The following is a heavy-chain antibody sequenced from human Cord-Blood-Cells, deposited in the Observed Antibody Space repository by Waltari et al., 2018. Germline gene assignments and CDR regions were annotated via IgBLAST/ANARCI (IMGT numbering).Heavy chain of an antibody. CDR3: AADILTGYYAFDI. V-gene: IGHV3-53*01. Sequence: EVQLVESGGGLIQPGGSLRLSCAASGFTVSRNYMSWVRQAPGKGLEWVSVIYSGGSTYYADSVKGRFTISRDNSKNTLYLQMNSLRAEDTAVYYCAADILTGYYAFDIWGQGTMVTVSS. CDR1: GFTVSRNY. J-gene: IGHJ3*02. CDR2: IYSGGST. D-gene: IGHD3-9*01.